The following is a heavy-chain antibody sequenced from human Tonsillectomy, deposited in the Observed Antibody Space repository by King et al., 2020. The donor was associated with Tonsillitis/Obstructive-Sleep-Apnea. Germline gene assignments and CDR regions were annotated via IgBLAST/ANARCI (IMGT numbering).Heavy chain of an antibody. V-gene: IGHV3-30-3*01. D-gene: IGHD2-8*01. CDR1: GFTFSNYA. CDR2: ISYDGSNK. CDR3: ASESWLQLCSTPPAAFDI. Sequence: QLVQSGGGVVQPGRSLTLSCAASGFTFSNYAMHWVRQAPGKGLEWVAVISYDGSNKYYADSVKGRFTISRDNSKNTLYLQMNSLRAEDTAVYYCASESWLQLCSTPPAAFDIWGQGTMVTVSS. J-gene: IGHJ3*02.